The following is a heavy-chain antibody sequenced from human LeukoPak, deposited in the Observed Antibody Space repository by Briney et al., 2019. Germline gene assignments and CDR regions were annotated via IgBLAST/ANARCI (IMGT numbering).Heavy chain of an antibody. CDR1: GYTFTSYA. Sequence: GASVKVSCRASGYTFTSYAMHWVRQAPGQRLEWMGWVNAGNGNTKYSQEFQGRVTITRDTSASTAYMELSSLRSEDMAVCYCARAQYCSSTSCYAFDYWGQGTLVTVSS. V-gene: IGHV1-3*03. D-gene: IGHD2-2*01. J-gene: IGHJ4*02. CDR3: ARAQYCSSTSCYAFDY. CDR2: VNAGNGNT.